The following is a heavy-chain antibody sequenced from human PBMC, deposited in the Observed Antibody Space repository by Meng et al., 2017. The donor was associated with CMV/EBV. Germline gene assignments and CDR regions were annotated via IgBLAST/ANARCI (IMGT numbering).Heavy chain of an antibody. D-gene: IGHD2-15*01. J-gene: IGHJ4*02. CDR1: GYSFTTDR. CDR2: ISAYHGNK. CDR3: ARDAGSGHLTVDY. Sequence: KIPAAQGKSSYMASGYSFTTDRITWVRHAPEQRLEWMGWISAYHGNKNEAQNLQDRVSMTTDTSTSTVYMELSSLRSDDTAVYYCARDAGSGHLTVDYWGQGTLVTVFS. V-gene: IGHV1-18*01.